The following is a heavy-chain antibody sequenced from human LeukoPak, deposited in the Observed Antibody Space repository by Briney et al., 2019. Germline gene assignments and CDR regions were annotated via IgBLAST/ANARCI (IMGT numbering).Heavy chain of an antibody. D-gene: IGHD5-24*01. J-gene: IGHJ4*02. CDR3: ATDLESFDY. Sequence: GGSLRLSCVASGLTFSSNWMSWVRQAPGKGLEWVANIKQDGSEKWYVDSVKGRFTISRDNARNSLYLQMNSLRVEDTAVYYCATDLESFDYWGQRTLVTVSS. V-gene: IGHV3-7*05. CDR1: GLTFSSNW. CDR2: IKQDGSEK.